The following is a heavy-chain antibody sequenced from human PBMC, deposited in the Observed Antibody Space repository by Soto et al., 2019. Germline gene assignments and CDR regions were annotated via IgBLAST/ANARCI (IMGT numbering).Heavy chain of an antibody. V-gene: IGHV4-39*01. CDR1: GGSISSSSYY. Sequence: QLQLQESGPGLVKPSETLSLTCTVSGGSISSSSYYWGWIRQPPGKGLEWIGSIYYSGSTYYNPSLKSRVTISGDTSKNQFSLKLSSVTAADTAVYYCARHSGYYYDFWSGYFRFDPWGQGTLVTVSS. CDR2: IYYSGST. CDR3: ARHSGYYYDFWSGYFRFDP. D-gene: IGHD3-3*01. J-gene: IGHJ5*02.